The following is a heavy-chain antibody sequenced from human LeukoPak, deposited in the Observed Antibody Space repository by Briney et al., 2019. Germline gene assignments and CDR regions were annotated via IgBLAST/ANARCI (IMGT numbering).Heavy chain of an antibody. CDR1: RYTFTGYY. CDR3: ARGATLTYYYDSSGFYSFDS. Sequence: ASVKVSCKSSRYTFTGYYLHWVRQAPGQGLEWMGWINPKSGATNFAQTFQARVTMTRDKPISTVYMELRRLTSDDTAVYYCARGATLTYYYDSSGFYSFDSWGQGSLITVSS. V-gene: IGHV1-2*02. J-gene: IGHJ4*02. CDR2: INPKSGAT. D-gene: IGHD3-22*01.